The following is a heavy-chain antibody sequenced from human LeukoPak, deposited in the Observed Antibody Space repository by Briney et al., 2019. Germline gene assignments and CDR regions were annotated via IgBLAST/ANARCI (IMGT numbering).Heavy chain of an antibody. V-gene: IGHV1-2*02. J-gene: IGHJ4*02. Sequence: ASVTVSCKASGYTFTGYYMHWVRLAPVQGLEWMGWINPNSGGTKYVQKFQGRVTITRDTSIGTAYMELSRLTSDDTAVYYCARDLSMVRGVICPFDYWGQGTLGTVSS. D-gene: IGHD3-10*01. CDR3: ARDLSMVRGVICPFDY. CDR1: GYTFTGYY. CDR2: INPNSGGT.